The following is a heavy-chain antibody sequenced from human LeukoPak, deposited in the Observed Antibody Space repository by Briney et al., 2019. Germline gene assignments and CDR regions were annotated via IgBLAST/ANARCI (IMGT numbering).Heavy chain of an antibody. V-gene: IGHV1-18*01. CDR2: ISAHNGDT. CDR1: GYTFTSYG. CDR3: ARDLKRTVGATTASDY. Sequence: EASVKVSCKASGYTFTSYGISWVRQAPGQGLEWMGWISAHNGDTNYAQKFQGRVSMTTDTSTSTGYMELRSLTSDDTAVYYCARDLKRTVGATTASDYWGQGTLVTVPS. D-gene: IGHD1-26*01. J-gene: IGHJ4*02.